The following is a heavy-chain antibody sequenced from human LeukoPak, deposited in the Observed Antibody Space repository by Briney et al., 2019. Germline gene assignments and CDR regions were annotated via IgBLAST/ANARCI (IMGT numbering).Heavy chain of an antibody. Sequence: PGGSLRLSCAAPGFTFSSYWMSWVRQAPGKGLEWVANIKQDGSEKYYVDSVKGRFTISRDNAKNSLYLQMNSLRAEDTAVYYCARDSTTVILYYYYGMDVWGRGTTVTVSS. CDR2: IKQDGSEK. CDR3: ARDSTTVILYYYYGMDV. CDR1: GFTFSSYW. J-gene: IGHJ6*02. D-gene: IGHD4-11*01. V-gene: IGHV3-7*01.